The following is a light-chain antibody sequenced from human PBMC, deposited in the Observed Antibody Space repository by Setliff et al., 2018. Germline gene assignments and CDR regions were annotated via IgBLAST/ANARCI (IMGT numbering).Light chain of an antibody. V-gene: IGLV2-8*01. CDR3: SSYADSNIFL. J-gene: IGLJ1*01. CDR2: DVT. Sequence: QSALTQPASVSGSPGQSITISCTGTGGLVGGYNYVSWYQQHPGKAPQLIIYDVTKRPSGVPDRFSGSKSGNTASLTVSGLQAEDEADYYCSSYADSNIFLFGTGTKVTV. CDR1: GGLVGGYNY.